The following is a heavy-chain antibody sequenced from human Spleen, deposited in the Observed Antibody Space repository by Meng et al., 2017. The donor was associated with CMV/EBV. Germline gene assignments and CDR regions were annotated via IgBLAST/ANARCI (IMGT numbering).Heavy chain of an antibody. Sequence: QVQLGQSGAELRKPGASVKVSCKASGDTFTDYYMHWVRQAPGQGLEWMGCINPNSGDTNYAQKFQGRVTMTRDTSISTAYMELSRLRSDDTAVYYCASVNNDWGQGTLVTVSS. CDR3: ASVNND. J-gene: IGHJ4*02. CDR2: INPNSGDT. V-gene: IGHV1-2*02. CDR1: GDTFTDYY. D-gene: IGHD2-8*01.